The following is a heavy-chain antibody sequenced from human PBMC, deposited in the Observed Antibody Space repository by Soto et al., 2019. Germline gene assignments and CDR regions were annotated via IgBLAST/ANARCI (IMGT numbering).Heavy chain of an antibody. J-gene: IGHJ4*02. D-gene: IGHD3-10*01. Sequence: PGGSLRLSCAASGFTFSSYWMHWVRQAPGQGLEWVSGIAETGSSTYYADSVKGRFTISRDNSENTLYLQMNNLRAEDTAIYYCAKPVYGSGSTDYWGQGTLVTVS. CDR1: GFTFSSYW. CDR2: IAETGSST. V-gene: IGHV3-23*01. CDR3: AKPVYGSGSTDY.